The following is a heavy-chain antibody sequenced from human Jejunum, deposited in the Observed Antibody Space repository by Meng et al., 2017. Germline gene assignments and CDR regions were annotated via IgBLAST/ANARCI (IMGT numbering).Heavy chain of an antibody. CDR1: GFSISSGYY. V-gene: IGHV4-38-2*02. CDR3: VRRPGPIDY. J-gene: IGHJ4*02. CDR2: IFESGNT. Sequence: SETLSLTCTVSGFSISSGYYWGWIRQPPGKGLEWIGTIFESGNTYYSPSLSPSLKSRVTISVDTSKNQIFLILNSVTAADTAVYYCVRRPGPIDYWGQGMLVTVSS.